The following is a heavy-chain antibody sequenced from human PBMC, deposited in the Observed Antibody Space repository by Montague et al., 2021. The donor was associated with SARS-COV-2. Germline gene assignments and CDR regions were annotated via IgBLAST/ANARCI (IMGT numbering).Heavy chain of an antibody. CDR3: ARGRYSSSWYGERRNWFDP. J-gene: IGHJ5*02. V-gene: IGHV4-34*01. CDR1: GITFQSYA. Sequence: LRLSCAASGITFQSYAMSWVRQPPGKGLEWIGEINHSGSTNYNPSLKSPVTISVDTSKNQFSLKLGSVTAADTAVYYCARGRYSSSWYGERRNWFDPWGQGTLVTVSS. CDR2: INHSGST. D-gene: IGHD6-13*01.